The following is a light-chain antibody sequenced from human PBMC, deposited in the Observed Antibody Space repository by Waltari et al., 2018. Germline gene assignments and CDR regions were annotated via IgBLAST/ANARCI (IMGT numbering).Light chain of an antibody. CDR2: GAF. V-gene: IGKV3-20*01. J-gene: IGKJ5*01. CDR1: QSVSNNQ. CDR3: QQYGSSPLT. Sequence: EIVLTQSPGTLFLSPGESATLSCRASQSVSNNQLAWYQQSPGQAPRLVIYGAFARATAIPVRFSGTGSGTDFTLTISRLEPEDFAMYYCQQYGSSPLTFGQGTRLEIK.